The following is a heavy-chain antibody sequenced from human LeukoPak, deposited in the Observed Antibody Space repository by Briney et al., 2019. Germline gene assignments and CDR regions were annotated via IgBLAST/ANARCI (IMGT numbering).Heavy chain of an antibody. CDR3: ASGKRVSYYDTSGYYYLDAFDI. V-gene: IGHV4-59*01. CDR1: GGSISSYY. CDR2: IYYSGST. D-gene: IGHD3-22*01. Sequence: SETLSLTCTVSGGSISSYYWNWLRQPPGKGLEWIGYIYYSGSTSYNPSLKSRLTISVDTSNNQFSLKLTSLTAADTAVYYCASGKRVSYYDTSGYYYLDAFDIWGQGTMVTVSS. J-gene: IGHJ3*02.